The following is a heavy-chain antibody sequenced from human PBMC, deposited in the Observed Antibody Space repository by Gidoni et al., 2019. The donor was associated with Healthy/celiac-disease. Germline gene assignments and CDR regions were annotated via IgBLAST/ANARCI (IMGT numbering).Heavy chain of an antibody. Sequence: EVQLVESGGGLVKPGGSLRLSCAASGFTFSNAWMSWVRQAPGKGLEWVGRIKSKTDGGTTDYAAPVKGRFTISRDDSKNTLYLQMNSLKTEDTAVYYCTTERRGFLEWLLTLRPPDAFDIWGQGTMVTVSS. J-gene: IGHJ3*02. CDR3: TTERRGFLEWLLTLRPPDAFDI. D-gene: IGHD3-3*01. CDR2: IKSKTDGGTT. CDR1: GFTFSNAW. V-gene: IGHV3-15*01.